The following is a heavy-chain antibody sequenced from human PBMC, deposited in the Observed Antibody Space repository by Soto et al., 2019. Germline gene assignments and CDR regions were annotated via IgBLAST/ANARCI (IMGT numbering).Heavy chain of an antibody. Sequence: EVQLLESGGGLVQPGGSLRLSCAASGFTFSSYAMSWVRQAPGKGLEWVSAISGSGGSTYYADSVKGRFTISRDNSKKSLYHQVSSQRAEETDVYYCAKDGRYYDVLAGLDYWCQGTLVTVPS. CDR1: GFTFSSYA. V-gene: IGHV3-23*01. D-gene: IGHD3-9*01. J-gene: IGHJ4*02. CDR2: ISGSGGST. CDR3: AKDGRYYDVLAGLDY.